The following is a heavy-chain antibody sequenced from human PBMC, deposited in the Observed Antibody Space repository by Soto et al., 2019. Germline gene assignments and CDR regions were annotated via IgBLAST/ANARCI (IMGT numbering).Heavy chain of an antibody. V-gene: IGHV3-43*01. CDR1: GFTFDDYT. CDR2: ISWDGGST. J-gene: IGHJ2*01. D-gene: IGHD4-17*01. Sequence: EVQLVESGGVVVQPGGSLRLSCAASGFTFDDYTMHWVRQAPGKGLEWVSLISWDGGSTYYADSVKGRFTISRDNSKNSLYLQMNSLRTEDTALYYCAKDPTPTTVTSWYFDLWGRGTLVTVSS. CDR3: AKDPTPTTVTSWYFDL.